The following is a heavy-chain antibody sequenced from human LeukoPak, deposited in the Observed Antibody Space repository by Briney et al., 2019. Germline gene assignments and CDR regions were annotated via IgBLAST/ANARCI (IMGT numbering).Heavy chain of an antibody. CDR3: AKDHTCSY. V-gene: IGHV3-23*01. J-gene: IGHJ4*02. CDR2: ISGGGGTT. D-gene: IGHD2-15*01. Sequence: GGSLRLSCTASGFTFSSYPMSWVRQAPSKGLQWVSAISGGGGTTYYADSVKGRFTISRDNSKNTLYLQMNSLRAEDTAVYYCAKDHTCSYWGQGTLVTVSS. CDR1: GFTFSSYP.